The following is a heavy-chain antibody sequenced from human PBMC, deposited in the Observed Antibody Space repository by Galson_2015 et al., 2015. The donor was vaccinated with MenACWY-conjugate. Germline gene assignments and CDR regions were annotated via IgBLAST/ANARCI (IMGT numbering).Heavy chain of an antibody. V-gene: IGHV3-30*01. Sequence: SLRLSCAASGFTFSSYAMHWVRQAPGKGLEWVAVMSYDGSTKYYADSVKGRFTISRDNSKNTLYLQMDSLRAEDTAVYYCARGRGRPLAHACDIWGQGTMVTVSS. J-gene: IGHJ3*02. D-gene: IGHD6-6*01. CDR2: MSYDGSTK. CDR1: GFTFSSYA. CDR3: ARGRGRPLAHACDI.